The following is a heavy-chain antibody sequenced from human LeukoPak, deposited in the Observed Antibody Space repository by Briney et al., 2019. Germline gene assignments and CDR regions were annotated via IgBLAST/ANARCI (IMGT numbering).Heavy chain of an antibody. CDR1: EFTFSTYG. CDR2: ISYDGSYK. CDR3: AKDRYSGLNTIDY. J-gene: IGHJ4*02. D-gene: IGHD6-13*01. V-gene: IGHV3-30*18. Sequence: QTGRSLRLSCAASEFTFSTYGMHWVRQAPGKGLEWVAVISYDGSYKFYADSVKGRFTISRGNSKSTLYLQMNSLRAEDTAVYYCAKDRYSGLNTIDYWGQGTLVTVSS.